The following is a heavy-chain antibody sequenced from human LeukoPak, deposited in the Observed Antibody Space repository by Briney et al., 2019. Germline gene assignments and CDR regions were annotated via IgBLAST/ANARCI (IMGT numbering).Heavy chain of an antibody. CDR3: AKLSYSSGWYEDF. CDR2: ISHDGSNK. D-gene: IGHD6-19*01. V-gene: IGHV3-30-3*02. Sequence: GGSLRLSCAASGFTFSSYAMHWVRQAPGKGLEWVAVISHDGSNKYYADSVKGRLTISRDNSKNTLYLQMNSLRAEDTAVYYCAKLSYSSGWYEDFWGQGTLVTVSS. J-gene: IGHJ4*02. CDR1: GFTFSSYA.